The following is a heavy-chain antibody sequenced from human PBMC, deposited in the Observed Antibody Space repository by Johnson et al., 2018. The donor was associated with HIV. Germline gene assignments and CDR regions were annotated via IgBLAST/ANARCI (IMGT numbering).Heavy chain of an antibody. CDR2: IGTAGDT. CDR1: GFTFSNYD. CDR3: TKEIVRYSIDWDVFDL. J-gene: IGHJ3*01. Sequence: EVQLVESGGGLVKPGGSLRLSCAASGFTFSNYDMYWVRQATGKGLEWVSGIGTAGDTYYVDSVKGRFTISRDNAKNSLYLQMDSLRAEDTAFYYCTKEIVRYSIDWDVFDLWGQGTMVTVSS. V-gene: IGHV3-13*01. D-gene: IGHD3-9*01.